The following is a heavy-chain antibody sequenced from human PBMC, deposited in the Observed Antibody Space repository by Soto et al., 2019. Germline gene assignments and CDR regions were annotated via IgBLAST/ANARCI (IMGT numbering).Heavy chain of an antibody. J-gene: IGHJ5*02. CDR3: AKGQRYCTSASCYFLPRADDP. Sequence: EVQLVESGGGLVQPGRSLRLSCAASGFSFDDYAMHWVRQGPGKGLEWVSGINSNSASVGYADSVQGRFIISRDNAQNSLYLHMNSLRPEDTAWYYCAKGQRYCTSASCYFLPRADDPWGRGTLVTVSS. CDR1: GFSFDDYA. V-gene: IGHV3-9*01. D-gene: IGHD2-2*01. CDR2: INSNSASV.